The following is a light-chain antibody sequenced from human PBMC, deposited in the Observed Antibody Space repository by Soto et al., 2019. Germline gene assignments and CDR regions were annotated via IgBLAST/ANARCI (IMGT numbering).Light chain of an antibody. CDR2: WAS. V-gene: IGKV4-1*01. Sequence: VGLGERATKNCKSSQSVLYSSNNKNYLAWYQQKPGQPPKLLIYWASTRESGVPDRFSGSGSGTDFTLASCGVQAEDVAVYYYQRDSIPTPSFGGGAKVDIK. J-gene: IGKJ4*01. CDR3: QRDSIPTPS. CDR1: QSVLYSSNNKNY.